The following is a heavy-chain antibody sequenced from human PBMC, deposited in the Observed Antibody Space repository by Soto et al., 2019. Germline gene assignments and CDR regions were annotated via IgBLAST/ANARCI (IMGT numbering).Heavy chain of an antibody. D-gene: IGHD6-19*01. Sequence: GGSLRLSCAASGFTFSSYGMHWVRQAPGKGLERVAVISYDGSNKYYADSVKGRFTISRDNSKNTLYLQMNSLRAEDTAVYYCAKAGIAVAGPLDYWGQGTLVTVSS. J-gene: IGHJ4*02. CDR1: GFTFSSYG. V-gene: IGHV3-30*18. CDR2: ISYDGSNK. CDR3: AKAGIAVAGPLDY.